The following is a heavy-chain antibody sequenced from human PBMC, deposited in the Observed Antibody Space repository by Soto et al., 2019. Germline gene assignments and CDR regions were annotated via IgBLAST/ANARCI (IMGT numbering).Heavy chain of an antibody. Sequence: EVQLVESGGGLIQPGGSLRLSCAASGFTVTNKYMTWVRQAPGKGLEWVSVIYSGGSTSYADSVTGRFTISRDNSKNILYRQMHSLRAEDTAVYYCARVDYGDYGWYFDLWGRGTLVTVSS. D-gene: IGHD4-17*01. CDR3: ARVDYGDYGWYFDL. V-gene: IGHV3-53*01. CDR1: GFTVTNKY. CDR2: IYSGGST. J-gene: IGHJ2*01.